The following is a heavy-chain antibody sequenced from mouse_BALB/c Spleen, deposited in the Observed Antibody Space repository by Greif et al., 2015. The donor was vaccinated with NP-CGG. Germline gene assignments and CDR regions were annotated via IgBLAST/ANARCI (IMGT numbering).Heavy chain of an antibody. Sequence: EVMLVESGGGLVKPGGSLKLSCAASGFAFSSYDMSWVRQTPEKRLEWVAYISSGGGSTYYPDTVKGRFTISRDNAKNTLYLQMSSLKSEDTATYYCARHGIYSSYVGYAMDYWGQGTSVTVSS. V-gene: IGHV5-12-1*01. CDR1: GFAFSSYD. CDR3: ARHGIYSSYVGYAMDY. D-gene: IGHD1-1*01. CDR2: ISSGGGST. J-gene: IGHJ4*01.